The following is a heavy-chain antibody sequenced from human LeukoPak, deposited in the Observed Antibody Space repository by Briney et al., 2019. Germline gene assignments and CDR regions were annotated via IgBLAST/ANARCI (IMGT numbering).Heavy chain of an antibody. J-gene: IGHJ6*02. CDR2: IKQDGSEK. Sequence: GGSLRLSCAASGFTFSSYWMSWVRQAPGKGLEWVANIKQDGSEKYCVDSVKGRFTISRDNAKNSLYLQMNSLRAEDTAVYYCARDRLHYDFWSGYYGSYYYYGMDVWGQGTTVTVSS. V-gene: IGHV3-7*01. D-gene: IGHD3-3*01. CDR1: GFTFSSYW. CDR3: ARDRLHYDFWSGYYGSYYYYGMDV.